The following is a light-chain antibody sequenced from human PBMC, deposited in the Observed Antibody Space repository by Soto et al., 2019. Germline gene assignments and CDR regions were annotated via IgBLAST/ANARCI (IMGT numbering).Light chain of an antibody. CDR1: QRVSSSY. CDR2: GAS. Sequence: IVLTQSPGRLSLSPGERATLYCRASQRVSSSYLAWSKQKPGQAPRLLIYGASSRATGIPDRFSGSGSGADFTLTIRRLEPEDFAVYYCQQYGSSWTFGQGTKVDIK. CDR3: QQYGSSWT. V-gene: IGKV3-20*01. J-gene: IGKJ1*01.